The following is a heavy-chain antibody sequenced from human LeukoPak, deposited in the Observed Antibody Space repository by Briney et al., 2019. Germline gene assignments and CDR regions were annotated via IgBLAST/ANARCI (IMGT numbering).Heavy chain of an antibody. D-gene: IGHD6-13*01. CDR3: AKSRLGTGYSSSWYPGDY. CDR2: ISGSGGST. V-gene: IGHV3-23*01. CDR1: GFSFSSYA. J-gene: IGHJ4*02. Sequence: GGSLRLSCAASGFSFSSYAMSWVRQAPGKGLEWVSAISGSGGSTYYADSVKGRFTISRDNSKNTLYLQMSSLRPEDTAVYYCAKSRLGTGYSSSWYPGDYWGQGTLVTVSS.